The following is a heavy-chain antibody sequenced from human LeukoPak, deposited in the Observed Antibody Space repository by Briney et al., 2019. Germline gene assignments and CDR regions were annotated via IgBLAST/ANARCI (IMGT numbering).Heavy chain of an antibody. Sequence: SETLSLTCTVSGGSISSYYWSWIRQPPGKGLEWIGYIYYSGSTNYNPSLKSRVTISVDTSKNQFSLKLSSVTAADTAVYYCARHYYYDSSGYYYWYFDLWGRGTLVTVSS. D-gene: IGHD3-22*01. V-gene: IGHV4-59*08. CDR1: GGSISSYY. J-gene: IGHJ2*01. CDR3: ARHYYYDSSGYYYWYFDL. CDR2: IYYSGST.